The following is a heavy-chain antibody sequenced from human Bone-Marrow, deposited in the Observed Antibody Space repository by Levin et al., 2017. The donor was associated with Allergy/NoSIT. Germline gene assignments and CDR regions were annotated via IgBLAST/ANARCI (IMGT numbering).Heavy chain of an antibody. D-gene: IGHD3-10*02. CDR3: ARGLYRPSFVRGVIIKGRFDP. CDR1: GGSFSGYY. CDR2: INHSGST. V-gene: IGHV4-34*01. Sequence: SETLSLTCAVYGGSFSGYYWSWIRQPPGKGLEWIGEINHSGSTNYNPSLKSRVTISVDTSKNQFSLKLSSVTAADTAVYYCARGLYRPSFVRGVIIKGRFDPWGQGTLVTVSS. J-gene: IGHJ5*02.